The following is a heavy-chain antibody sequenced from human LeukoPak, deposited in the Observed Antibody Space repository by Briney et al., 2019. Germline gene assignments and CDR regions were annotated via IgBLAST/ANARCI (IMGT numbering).Heavy chain of an antibody. Sequence: SETLSLTCTVSGGSISSYYWSWIRQPTGKGLEWIGRIYTSGSTNYNPSLKSRVTMSVDTSKNQFSLKLSSVTAADTAVYYCARSGGHYDFWSGYHPFDYWGQGTLVTVSS. CDR1: GGSISSYY. J-gene: IGHJ4*02. CDR3: ARSGGHYDFWSGYHPFDY. V-gene: IGHV4-4*07. CDR2: IYTSGST. D-gene: IGHD3-3*01.